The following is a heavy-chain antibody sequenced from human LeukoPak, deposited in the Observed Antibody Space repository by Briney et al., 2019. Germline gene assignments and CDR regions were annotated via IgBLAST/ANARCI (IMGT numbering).Heavy chain of an antibody. CDR3: VTTSVTHTRDP. CDR2: INPHSRAT. Sequence: ALVKVSCKASGNDFSDFYFNWVRQAPGRGLEWVGWINPHSRATHYAQRFRGRVTMEASITTAYMELNSLTSDDTAVYYCVTTSVTHTRDPWGQGTLVTVSS. CDR1: GNDFSDFY. V-gene: IGHV1-2*02. J-gene: IGHJ5*02. D-gene: IGHD5/OR15-5a*01.